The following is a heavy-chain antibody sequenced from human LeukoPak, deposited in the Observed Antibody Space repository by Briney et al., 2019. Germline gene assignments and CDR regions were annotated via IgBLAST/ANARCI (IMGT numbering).Heavy chain of an antibody. J-gene: IGHJ4*02. D-gene: IGHD3-10*01. CDR1: GFTFSSYA. CDR2: ISGSGGST. V-gene: IGHV3-23*01. CDR3: AKMTQELWFGEDYFDY. Sequence: PGGSLRLSCAASGFTFSSYAMSWVRQAPGKGLEWVSAISGSGGSTYYADSVKGRFTISRDNSKNTLCLQMNSLRAEDTAVYYCAKMTQELWFGEDYFDYWGQGTLVTVSS.